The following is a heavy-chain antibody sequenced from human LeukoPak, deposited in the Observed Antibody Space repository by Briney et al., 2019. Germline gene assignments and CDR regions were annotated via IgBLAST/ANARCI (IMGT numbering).Heavy chain of an antibody. V-gene: IGHV1-46*01. D-gene: IGHD6-6*01. Sequence: ASVKVSCKASGYTFTSYYMHWVRQAPGQGLEWMGIINPSGGSTSYAQKFQGRVTMTRDTSTSTVYTELSSLRSEDTAVYYCARGRERGSSSSFTDYWGQGTLVIVSS. J-gene: IGHJ4*02. CDR3: ARGRERGSSSSFTDY. CDR1: GYTFTSYY. CDR2: INPSGGST.